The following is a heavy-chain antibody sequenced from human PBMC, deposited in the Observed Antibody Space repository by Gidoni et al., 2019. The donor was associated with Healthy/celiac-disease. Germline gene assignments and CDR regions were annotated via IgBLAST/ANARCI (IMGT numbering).Heavy chain of an antibody. Sequence: QVQRVESGGGVVQPGRYLRLSCSASGCTFSSHGMVWVPQAPGKGLEWCAVISYDGSNKSDAASVKCPFTISRDNSTVTLDLQMNSLRAEDSAVYYCSKCRYYDSSGYYYAVRSDAFDIWGQVTMVTVSS. CDR3: SKCRYYDSSGYYYAVRSDAFDI. CDR1: GCTFSSHG. V-gene: IGHV3-30*18. D-gene: IGHD3-22*01. J-gene: IGHJ3*02. CDR2: ISYDGSNK.